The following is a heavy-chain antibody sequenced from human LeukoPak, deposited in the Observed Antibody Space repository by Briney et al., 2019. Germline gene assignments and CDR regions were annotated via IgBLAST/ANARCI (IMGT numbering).Heavy chain of an antibody. CDR2: IYYSGST. D-gene: IGHD3-22*01. CDR1: GGSISSYY. V-gene: IGHV4-59*01. J-gene: IGHJ4*02. CDR3: ARVGYYYDSSGYYYFDY. Sequence: SETLSVTCTVSGGSISSYYWSWIRQPPGKGLEWIGYIYYSGSTNYNPSLKSRVTISADTSKNQFSLKLSSVTATDTAVYYCARVGYYYDSSGYYYFDYWGQGTLVTVSS.